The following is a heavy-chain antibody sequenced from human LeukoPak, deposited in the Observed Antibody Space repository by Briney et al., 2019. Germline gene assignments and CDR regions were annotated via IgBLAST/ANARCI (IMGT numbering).Heavy chain of an antibody. CDR2: ISGSGNGGSI. CDR1: GFVFSIYT. Sequence: GSLRLSCSASGFVFSIYTMCWVRQAPGKGPEYVSTISGSGNGGSIYYADSVKGRFTISRDDSKSILYLQMNGLRSEDTAVYYCVKDFGRVRGTPDSWGQGTLVTVSS. CDR3: VKDFGRVRGTPDS. D-gene: IGHD3-16*01. J-gene: IGHJ4*02. V-gene: IGHV3-64D*06.